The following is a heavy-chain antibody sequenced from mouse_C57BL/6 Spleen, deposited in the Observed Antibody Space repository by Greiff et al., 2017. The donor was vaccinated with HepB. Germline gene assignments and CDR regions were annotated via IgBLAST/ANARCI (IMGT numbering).Heavy chain of an antibody. CDR1: GYTFTSYG. CDR3: ARLYGSSYGYFDV. Sequence: QVQLQQSGAELARPGASVKLSCKASGYTFTSYGLSWVKQRTGQGLEWIGEIYPRSGNTYYNEKFKGKATLTADKSSSTAYMELRSLTSEDSAVYFCARLYGSSYGYFDVWGTGTTVTVSS. J-gene: IGHJ1*03. V-gene: IGHV1-81*01. CDR2: IYPRSGNT. D-gene: IGHD1-1*01.